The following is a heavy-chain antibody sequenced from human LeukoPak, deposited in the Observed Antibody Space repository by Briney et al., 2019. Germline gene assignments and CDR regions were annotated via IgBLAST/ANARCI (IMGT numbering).Heavy chain of an antibody. D-gene: IGHD4-23*01. CDR2: IYSGGST. V-gene: IGHV3-53*01. J-gene: IGHJ4*02. CDR3: ARGDDYGGAWYYFDY. CDR1: GFMFDDYG. Sequence: GGSLRLSCAASGFMFDDYGMSWVRQAPGKGLEWVSVIYSGGSTYYADSVKGRFTISRDNSKNTLFLQMNSLRAEDTAEYYCARGDDYGGAWYYFDYWGQGTLVTVSS.